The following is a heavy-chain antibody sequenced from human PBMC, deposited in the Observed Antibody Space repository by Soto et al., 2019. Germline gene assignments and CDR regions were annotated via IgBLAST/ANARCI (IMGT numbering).Heavy chain of an antibody. CDR3: ARGNFWSGYYYYYGMEV. CDR2: IYYSGST. V-gene: IGHV4-59*01. CDR1: CCSISSYY. D-gene: IGHD3-3*01. J-gene: IGHJ6*01. Sequence: SETLSLTCAVYCCSISSYYWSLIRHPPGKGLEWIGYIYYSGSTNYNPSLKSRVTISVDTSKNQFSLKLSSVTAADTAVYYCARGNFWSGYYYYYGMEVWGQGTTVTVSS.